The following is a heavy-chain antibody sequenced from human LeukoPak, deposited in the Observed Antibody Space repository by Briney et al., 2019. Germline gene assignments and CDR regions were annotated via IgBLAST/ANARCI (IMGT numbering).Heavy chain of an antibody. V-gene: IGHV3-33*01. CDR1: GFTFSSYG. J-gene: IGHJ4*02. CDR3: YYYDSSGYYPQTKIDY. CDR2: IWYDGSNK. D-gene: IGHD3-22*01. Sequence: GRSLRLSCAASGFTFSSYGMHWVRQAPGKGLEWVAVIWYDGSNKYYADAVKGRFTISRDNSKNTLYLQMNSLRAEDTAVYYCYYYDSSGYYPQTKIDYWGQGTLVTVSS.